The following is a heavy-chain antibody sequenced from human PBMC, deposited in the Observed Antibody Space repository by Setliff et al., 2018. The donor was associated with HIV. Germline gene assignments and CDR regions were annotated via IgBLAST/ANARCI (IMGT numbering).Heavy chain of an antibody. Sequence: PSETLSLTCTVSGDSLSSSSYYWGWIRQPPGKGLEWIGSIFYSGTTYYNPSLESRVTISVDTSKNQFSLKLSSATATDTAVYYCARHGLRFLACFDYWGQGALVTVPQ. V-gene: IGHV4-39*01. CDR2: IFYSGTT. J-gene: IGHJ4*02. D-gene: IGHD3-3*01. CDR3: ARHGLRFLACFDY. CDR1: GDSLSSSSYY.